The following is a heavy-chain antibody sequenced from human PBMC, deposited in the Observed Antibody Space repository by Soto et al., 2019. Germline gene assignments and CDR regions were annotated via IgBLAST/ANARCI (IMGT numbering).Heavy chain of an antibody. CDR3: AKGGNWNTIGNWFDP. J-gene: IGHJ5*02. Sequence: PGGSLRLSCAASGFTFSSCAMSWVRQAPGKGLEWVSAISGSGGSTYYADSVKGRFTISRDNSKNTLYLQMNSLRAEDTAVYYCAKGGNWNTIGNWFDPWGQGTLVTVSS. CDR1: GFTFSSCA. V-gene: IGHV3-23*01. D-gene: IGHD1-20*01. CDR2: ISGSGGST.